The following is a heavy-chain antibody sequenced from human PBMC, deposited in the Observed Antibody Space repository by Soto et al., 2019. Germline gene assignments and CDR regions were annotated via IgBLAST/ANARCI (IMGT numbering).Heavy chain of an antibody. D-gene: IGHD6-19*01. CDR1: GGSISSGGYS. CDR2: IYHSGST. J-gene: IGHJ4*02. Sequence: SETLSLTCAVSGGSISSGGYSWSWIRQPPGKGLEWIGYIYHSGSTYYNPSLKSRVTISVDRSKNQFSLKLSSVTAADTAVYYCARASGIAVAGLDYWGQGTLVTVSS. CDR3: ARASGIAVAGLDY. V-gene: IGHV4-30-2*01.